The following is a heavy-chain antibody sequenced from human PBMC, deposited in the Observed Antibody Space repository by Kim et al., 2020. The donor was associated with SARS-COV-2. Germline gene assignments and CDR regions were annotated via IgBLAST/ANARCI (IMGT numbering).Heavy chain of an antibody. V-gene: IGHV4-34*01. Sequence: SETLSLTCAVYGGSFSGYYWSWIRQPPGKGLEWIGEINHSGSTNYNPSLKSRVTISVDTSKNQFSLKLSSATAADTAVYYCARGIGDGSGSLNYWGQGTLVTVSS. CDR3: ARGIGDGSGSLNY. J-gene: IGHJ4*02. D-gene: IGHD3-10*01. CDR1: GGSFSGYY. CDR2: INHSGST.